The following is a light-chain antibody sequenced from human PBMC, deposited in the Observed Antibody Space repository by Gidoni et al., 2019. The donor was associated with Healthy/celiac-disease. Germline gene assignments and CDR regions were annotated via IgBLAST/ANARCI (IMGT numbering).Light chain of an antibody. CDR3: NSRDSSGNHVV. J-gene: IGLJ2*01. Sequence: SSELTQDPAVSVALGQTVRITCQGDSHRSYYASWYQLKPGQAPVLVIYGKNNRPSGIPDRFSGSSSGNTASLTITGAQAEDEADYYCNSRDSSGNHVVFGGGTKLTVL. CDR1: SHRSYY. V-gene: IGLV3-19*01. CDR2: GKN.